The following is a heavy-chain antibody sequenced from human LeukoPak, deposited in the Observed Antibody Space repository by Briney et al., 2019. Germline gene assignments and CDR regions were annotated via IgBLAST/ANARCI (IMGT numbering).Heavy chain of an antibody. CDR2: INHSGST. V-gene: IGHV4-34*01. D-gene: IGHD5-18*01. Sequence: SETLSLTCAVYGGSFSGYYWSWIRQPPGKGLEWIGEINHSGSTNYNPSLKSRVTISVDTSKNQFSLKLSSVTAADTAVCYCARYSYGYGDYWGQGTLVTVSS. CDR3: ARYSYGYGDY. J-gene: IGHJ4*02. CDR1: GGSFSGYY.